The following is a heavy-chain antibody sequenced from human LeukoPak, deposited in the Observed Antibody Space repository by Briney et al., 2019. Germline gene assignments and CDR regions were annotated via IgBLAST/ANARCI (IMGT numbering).Heavy chain of an antibody. D-gene: IGHD3-22*01. CDR3: AKRPHSGLYYFDY. CDR1: GFTFSSYA. CDR2: ISGSGGST. V-gene: IGHV3-23*01. Sequence: GGSLRLSCAASGFTFSSYAMSWVRQAPGKGLEWVSAISGSGGSTYYADSVKGRFTISRDNSKNALYLQMNSLRAEDTAVYYCAKRPHSGLYYFDYWGQGTLVTVSS. J-gene: IGHJ4*02.